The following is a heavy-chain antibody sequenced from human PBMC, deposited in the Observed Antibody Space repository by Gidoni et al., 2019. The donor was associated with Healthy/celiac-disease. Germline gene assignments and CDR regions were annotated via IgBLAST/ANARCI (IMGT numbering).Heavy chain of an antibody. D-gene: IGHD1-20*01. Sequence: HVQLVQSGAEVKKPGASVKVACNASGYTFTSYGISWVRQAPGQGLEWMGWISADNGNTNYAQKLQGRVTMTTGTSTSTAYMELRSLRSDDAAVYYCASVGSNWNYDYYYGMDVWGQGTTVTVSS. CDR1: GYTFTSYG. CDR2: ISADNGNT. V-gene: IGHV1-18*01. J-gene: IGHJ6*02. CDR3: ASVGSNWNYDYYYGMDV.